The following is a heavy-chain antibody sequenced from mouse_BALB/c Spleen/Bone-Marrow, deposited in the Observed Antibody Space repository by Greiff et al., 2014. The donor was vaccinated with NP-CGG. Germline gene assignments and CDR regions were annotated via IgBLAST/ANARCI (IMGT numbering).Heavy chain of an antibody. CDR1: GFNIKDTY. Sequence: EVKLVESGAELVKPGASVKLSCTASGFNIKDTYMHWVKQRPEQGLEWIGRIDPANGNTKYDPKFQGKATITADTSSNTAYLQLSSLTSEDTAVYYCARWEYYAMDYWGQGTSVTASS. CDR2: IDPANGNT. V-gene: IGHV14-3*02. J-gene: IGHJ4*01. D-gene: IGHD4-1*01. CDR3: ARWEYYAMDY.